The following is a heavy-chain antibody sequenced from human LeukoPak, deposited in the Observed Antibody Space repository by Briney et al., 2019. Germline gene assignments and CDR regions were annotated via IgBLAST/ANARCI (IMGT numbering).Heavy chain of an antibody. D-gene: IGHD3-22*01. Sequence: GGSLRLSCAASGFTFSSYWMSWVRQAPGKGLEWVANIKQDGSEKYYVDSVKGRFTISRGNAKNSLYLQMNSLRAEDTAVYYCARDLPNYYDSSGSDYRGQGTLVTVSS. J-gene: IGHJ4*02. V-gene: IGHV3-7*01. CDR3: ARDLPNYYDSSGSDY. CDR2: IKQDGSEK. CDR1: GFTFSSYW.